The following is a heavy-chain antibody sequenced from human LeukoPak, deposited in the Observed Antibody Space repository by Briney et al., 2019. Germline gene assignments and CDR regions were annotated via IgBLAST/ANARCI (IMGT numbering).Heavy chain of an antibody. J-gene: IGHJ5*02. Sequence: SQTLSLTCTVSGGSISSGDYYWSWIRQPPGKGLEWSGYIYYSGGTYYNPSLKSRVTISVDTSKNQFSLRLSSVTAADTAVYYCARVDHTPRYYYDFWSGYLTPWGQGTLVTVSS. D-gene: IGHD3-3*01. CDR1: GGSISSGDYY. V-gene: IGHV4-30-4*08. CDR2: IYYSGGT. CDR3: ARVDHTPRYYYDFWSGYLTP.